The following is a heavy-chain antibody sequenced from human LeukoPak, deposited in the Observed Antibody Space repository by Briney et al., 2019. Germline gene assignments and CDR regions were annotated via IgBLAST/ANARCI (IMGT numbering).Heavy chain of an antibody. J-gene: IGHJ4*02. CDR1: GFTFDGYA. CDR3: AKGMSIGDYYDSSGYYGTTFDY. CDR2: ISWNSGSI. V-gene: IGHV3-9*01. Sequence: GGSLRLSCAASGFTFDGYAMHWVRQAPGKGLEWVSGISWNSGSIGYADPVKGRFTISRDNAKNSLYLQMNSLRAEDTALYYCAKGMSIGDYYDSSGYYGTTFDYWGQGTLVTVSS. D-gene: IGHD3-22*01.